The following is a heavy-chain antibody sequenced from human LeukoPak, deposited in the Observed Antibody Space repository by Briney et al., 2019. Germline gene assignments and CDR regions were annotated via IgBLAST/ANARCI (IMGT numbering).Heavy chain of an antibody. D-gene: IGHD3-10*01. Sequence: SETLSLTCTVSGVSITGDYWSWIRQPPGKGLEWIGFIYVSGSTNYNPSLKSRVTISVDTSKNQFSLNLRSVTTADTAIYYCARGGASSCHFDYWGQGTLVTVSS. V-gene: IGHV4-59*01. J-gene: IGHJ4*02. CDR3: ARGGASSCHFDY. CDR2: IYVSGST. CDR1: GVSITGDY.